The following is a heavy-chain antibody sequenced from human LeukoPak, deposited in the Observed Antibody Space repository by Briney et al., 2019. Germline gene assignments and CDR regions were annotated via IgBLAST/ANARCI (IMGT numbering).Heavy chain of an antibody. J-gene: IGHJ4*02. CDR1: GGSFSTSC. Sequence: SETLSLTCTVSGGSFSTSCWCWVRQPAGKGLEWIGRISASGNTDYNPSLKGRVTMSVDTSKNQFSLRLTSVTAADTAVYYCAREGRSSTPGYWGQGTLVTVSS. CDR2: ISASGNT. D-gene: IGHD2-15*01. CDR3: AREGRSSTPGY. V-gene: IGHV4-4*07.